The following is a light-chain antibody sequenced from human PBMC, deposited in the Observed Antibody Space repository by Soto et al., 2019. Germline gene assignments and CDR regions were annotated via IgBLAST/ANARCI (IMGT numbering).Light chain of an antibody. V-gene: IGLV2-14*01. CDR1: SSDVGYYNF. Sequence: QSALTQPASVSGSPGQSITISCTGTSSDVGYYNFVSWFQQHPGRAPKLIIYEVSNRPSGVSNRFSASKSGNTASLTISGLQAEDEAEYHCSSYSGSTAFYVFGTGTKLTVL. CDR3: SSYSGSTAFYV. CDR2: EVS. J-gene: IGLJ1*01.